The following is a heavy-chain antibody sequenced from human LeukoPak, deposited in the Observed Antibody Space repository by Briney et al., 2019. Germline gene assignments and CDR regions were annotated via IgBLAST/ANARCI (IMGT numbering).Heavy chain of an antibody. CDR2: SIGSGGSA. V-gene: IGHV3-23*01. Sequence: PGGSLRLSCVASGFTFSTYTMNWIRQAPGKGLEWVSGSIGSGGSAFYADSVKGRFSISRDTSRNTLFLHMNNLRAGDTAVYYCAKGPGSDCGSTSFRNWYFDLWGRGTLVTVSS. CDR1: GFTFSTYT. D-gene: IGHD2-2*01. J-gene: IGHJ2*01. CDR3: AKGPGSDCGSTSFRNWYFDL.